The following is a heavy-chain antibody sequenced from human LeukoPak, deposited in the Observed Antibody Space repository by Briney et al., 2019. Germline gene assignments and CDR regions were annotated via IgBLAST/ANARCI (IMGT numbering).Heavy chain of an antibody. CDR2: IKQDGSKK. V-gene: IGHV3-7*04. CDR1: GFSFSSYW. CDR3: TRVGYIDEGIDY. Sequence: GGPLRLSCVASGFSFSSYWMTWVRQAPGKGSEWVAIIKQDGSKKSYVHSVKGRFTISRDKAKNSLYLQMNSLRAEDTAIYYCTRVGYIDEGIDYWGQGTLVTVSS. D-gene: IGHD5-24*01. J-gene: IGHJ4*02.